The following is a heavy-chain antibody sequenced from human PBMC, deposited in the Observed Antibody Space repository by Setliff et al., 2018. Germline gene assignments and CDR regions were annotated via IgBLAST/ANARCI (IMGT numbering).Heavy chain of an antibody. J-gene: IGHJ3*02. CDR1: GYTFTSYY. V-gene: IGHV1-46*01. CDR2: INPSGGST. CDR3: ASGLAGDDPSRSLNI. D-gene: IGHD2-21*01. Sequence: GASVKVSCKASGYTFTSYYMHWVRQAPGQGLEWMGIINPSGGSTSYAQKFQGRVTMTRDTSTSTVYMELSSLRSEDTAVYYCASGLAGDDPSRSLNIWGQGTLVTVSS.